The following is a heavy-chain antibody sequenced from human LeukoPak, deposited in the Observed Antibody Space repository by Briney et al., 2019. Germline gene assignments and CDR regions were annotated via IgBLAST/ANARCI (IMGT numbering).Heavy chain of an antibody. CDR2: INPNSGGT. CDR1: GYTFTGYY. V-gene: IGHV1-2*02. CDR3: ARACCISIIIMAQPNY. J-gene: IGHJ4*02. D-gene: IGHD3-10*01. Sequence: GASVKVSCKASGYTFTGYYMHWVRQAPGQGLEWMGWINPNSGGTNYAQKFQGRVTMTRDTSTSTVYMELSSLRSEDTAVYYCARACCISIIIMAQPNYWGQGTPVTVSS.